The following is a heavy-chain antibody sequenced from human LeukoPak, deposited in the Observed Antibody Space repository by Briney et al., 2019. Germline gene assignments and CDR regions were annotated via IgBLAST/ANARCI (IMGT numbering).Heavy chain of an antibody. CDR3: ARDTGTGTTSSNFDY. CDR1: GYTFTNYG. Sequence: ASVKVSCKASGYTFTNYGISWVRQAPGQGPEWMGWISAYTGNTNYAQKFQGWVTMTRDTSISTAYMELSRLRSDDTAVYYCARDTGTGTTSSNFDYWGQGTLVTVSS. CDR2: ISAYTGNT. V-gene: IGHV1-18*01. D-gene: IGHD1-7*01. J-gene: IGHJ4*02.